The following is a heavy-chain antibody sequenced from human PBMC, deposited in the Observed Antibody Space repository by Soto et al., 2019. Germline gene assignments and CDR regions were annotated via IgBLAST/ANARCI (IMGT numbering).Heavy chain of an antibody. CDR2: IYYSGTT. J-gene: IGHJ6*02. CDR1: GGSISSYY. CDR3: ASLHYYGMDV. V-gene: IGHV4-59*01. Sequence: PSETLSLTCTVSGGSISSYYWSWIRQPPGKGLEWIGYIYYSGTTNYNPSLKSRVTISVDTSKNHFSLRLTSVTAAGTAVYYCASLHYYGMDVWGQGTTVTVSS.